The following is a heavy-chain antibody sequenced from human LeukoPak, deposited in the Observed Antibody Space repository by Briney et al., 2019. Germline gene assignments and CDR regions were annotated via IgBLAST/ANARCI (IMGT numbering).Heavy chain of an antibody. J-gene: IGHJ3*02. CDR2: INHSGST. Sequence: SETLSLTCAVYGGSFSGYYWSWIRQPPGKGLEWIGEINHSGSTNYNPSLKSRVTISVDTSKNQFSLKLSSVTAADTAVYYYAGDCSSTSCYDLSRAFDIWGQGTMVTVSS. D-gene: IGHD2-2*01. CDR3: AGDCSSTSCYDLSRAFDI. CDR1: GGSFSGYY. V-gene: IGHV4-34*01.